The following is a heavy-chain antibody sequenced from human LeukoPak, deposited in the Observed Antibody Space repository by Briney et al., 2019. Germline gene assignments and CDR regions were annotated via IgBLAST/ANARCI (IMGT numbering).Heavy chain of an antibody. D-gene: IGHD6-13*01. J-gene: IGHJ4*02. CDR3: ARALYSSSWTFDY. V-gene: IGHV3-21*01. Sequence: GGSLRLSCAASGSTFSSYSMNWVRQAPGKGLEWVSSISSSSSYIYYADSVKGRFTISRDNAKNSLYLQMNSLRAEDTAVYYCARALYSSSWTFDYWGQGTLVTVSS. CDR2: ISSSSSYI. CDR1: GSTFSSYS.